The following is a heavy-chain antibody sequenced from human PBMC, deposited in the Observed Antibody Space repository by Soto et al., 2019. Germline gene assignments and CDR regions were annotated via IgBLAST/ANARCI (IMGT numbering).Heavy chain of an antibody. CDR2: IYHSGST. J-gene: IGHJ5*02. CDR1: GGSISSGGYS. Sequence: QLQLQESGSGLVRPSQTLSLTCAVSGGSISSGGYSWNWIRQPPGKGMEWIGDIYHSGSTPYHPSLKRPVTRSVDKSKNQVSLKLGSVTAADTAVYYCARDQLEGNWFDPWGQGTLVTVSS. CDR3: ARDQLEGNWFDP. D-gene: IGHD1-1*01. V-gene: IGHV4-30-2*01.